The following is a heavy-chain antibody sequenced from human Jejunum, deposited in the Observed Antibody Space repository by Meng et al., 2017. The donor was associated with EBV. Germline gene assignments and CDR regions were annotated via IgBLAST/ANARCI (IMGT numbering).Heavy chain of an antibody. CDR2: INRGGTST. CDR3: ASGPYCSSGSCQEFDY. CDR1: EYSFTSYG. V-gene: IGHV1-3*01. J-gene: IGHJ4*02. Sequence: VPLVQSWAEVKHPGASVRVSCQSSEYSFTSYGLHWGRQAPGQRLEWMGWINRGGTSTVYSQSFPGRITIARDTSARTAFMEMSNLTSEDTAVYYCASGPYCSSGSCQEFDYWGQGTLVTVSS. D-gene: IGHD2-2*01.